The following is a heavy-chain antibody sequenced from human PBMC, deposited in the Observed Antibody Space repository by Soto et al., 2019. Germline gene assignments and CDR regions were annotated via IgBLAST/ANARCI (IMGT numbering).Heavy chain of an antibody. CDR2: ISYDGSNK. J-gene: IGHJ6*02. Sequence: QVQLVESGGGVVQPGRSLRLSCAASGFTFSSYGMHWVRQAPGKGLEWVAVISYDGSNKYYADSVKGRFTISRDNSKNTLYLQMNSLRAEDPAVYYCAKDWAGWELRPYYGRDVWGQGTTVTVSS. V-gene: IGHV3-30*18. CDR1: GFTFSSYG. D-gene: IGHD1-26*01. CDR3: AKDWAGWELRPYYGRDV.